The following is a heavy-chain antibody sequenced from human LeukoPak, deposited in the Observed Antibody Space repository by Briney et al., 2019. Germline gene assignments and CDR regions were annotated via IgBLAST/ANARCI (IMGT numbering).Heavy chain of an antibody. CDR2: INPNSGGT. CDR3: ARDERDCSGGSCYADDAFDI. V-gene: IGHV1-2*02. CDR1: GYTFTGYY. J-gene: IGHJ3*02. D-gene: IGHD2-15*01. Sequence: ASVKVSSKASGYTFTGYYMHWVRQAPGQGLEWMGWINPNSGGTNYAQKFQGRVTMTRDTSISTAYMELSRLRSDDTAVYYCARDERDCSGGSCYADDAFDIWGQGTMVTVSS.